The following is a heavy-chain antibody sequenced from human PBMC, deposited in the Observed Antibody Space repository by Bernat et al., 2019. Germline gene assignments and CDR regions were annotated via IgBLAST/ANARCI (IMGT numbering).Heavy chain of an antibody. J-gene: IGHJ4*02. V-gene: IGHV4-59*08. D-gene: IGHD3-10*02. CDR2: VSYTGST. CDR1: GGSISNYY. CDR3: ARMFPPLTDYYFDS. Sequence: QVQLQESGPGLVKPSETLSLTCTVSGGSISNYYWGWVRQPPGKELEWIGYVSYTGSTHYTPHLKSRATVSLDTSDNQFTLNLSSVTAADTAVYYCARMFPPLTDYYFDSWGQGTLVTVSS.